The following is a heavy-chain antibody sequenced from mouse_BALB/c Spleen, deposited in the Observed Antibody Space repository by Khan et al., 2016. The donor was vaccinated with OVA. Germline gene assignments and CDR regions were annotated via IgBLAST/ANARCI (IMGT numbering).Heavy chain of an antibody. Sequence: VQLKQSGPELVKPGASVKISCKASGYSFTGYFMNWVMQSHGKSLEWIGRIHPHIGETFYNQRFVDKATLTVDESSSTAHMELRSLASEDSAVYCCARKNGSDFDYWGQGTTLTVSS. CDR2: IHPHIGET. V-gene: IGHV1-20*02. D-gene: IGHD1-1*01. J-gene: IGHJ2*01. CDR1: GYSFTGYF. CDR3: ARKNGSDFDY.